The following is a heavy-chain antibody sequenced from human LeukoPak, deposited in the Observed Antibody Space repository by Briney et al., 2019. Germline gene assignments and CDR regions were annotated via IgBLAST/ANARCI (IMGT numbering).Heavy chain of an antibody. D-gene: IGHD3-10*01. J-gene: IGHJ4*02. CDR2: ISYSGTT. CDR1: GGSISSSSYY. CDR3: AANSADYNTLGSSYKV. V-gene: IGHV4-39*02. Sequence: SETLSLTCTVSGGSISSSSYYWGWIRQPPGKGLEWIGSISYSGTTYYNPSLKSRVTISVDTSKNHFSLKLSSVTAADTAVYYCAANSADYNTLGSSYKVWGQGTLVTVSS.